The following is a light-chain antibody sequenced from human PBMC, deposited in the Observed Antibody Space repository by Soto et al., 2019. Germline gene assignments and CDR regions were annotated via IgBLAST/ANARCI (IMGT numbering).Light chain of an antibody. Sequence: DIQMTQSPSSLSATVGDRVTITCRASQTIGKYLNWYQQKQGKAPKIVIYGASSLQSGVPSRFSGSGSGTDFTLTISSLQPEDFAIYYCQQSFSTHALTFGGGTKVDIK. V-gene: IGKV1-39*01. CDR3: QQSFSTHALT. CDR1: QTIGKY. J-gene: IGKJ4*01. CDR2: GAS.